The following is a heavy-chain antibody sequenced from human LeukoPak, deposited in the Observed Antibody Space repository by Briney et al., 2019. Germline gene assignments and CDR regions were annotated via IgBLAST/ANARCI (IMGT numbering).Heavy chain of an antibody. D-gene: IGHD6-13*01. Sequence: SETLSLTCTVSGGSISSSSYYWGWIRQPPGKGLEWIGSVYYTGASYYNPSLKSRVTISIDTSKNHFSLKLSSVTAADTAVYYCARQGSGYSSSWLPYWGQGTLVTVSS. CDR3: ARQGSGYSSSWLPY. J-gene: IGHJ4*02. V-gene: IGHV4-39*01. CDR2: VYYTGAS. CDR1: GGSISSSSYY.